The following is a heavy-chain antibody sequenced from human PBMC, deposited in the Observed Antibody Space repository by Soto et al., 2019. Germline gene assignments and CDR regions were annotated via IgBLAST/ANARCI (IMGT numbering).Heavy chain of an antibody. J-gene: IGHJ4*02. CDR3: VRVHTDHYDPGTFDF. V-gene: IGHV4-59*01. CDR1: GGSISSYY. CDR2: IYNNEST. Sequence: PSETLSLTCTVSGGSISSYYCSWIRQPPWKTLEWIGYIYNNESTHYSPTLRSRVTMSIDTSKKRFFLSLRSVTTADTAVYYCVRVHTDHYDPGTFDFWGQGKLVTVSS. D-gene: IGHD3-10*02.